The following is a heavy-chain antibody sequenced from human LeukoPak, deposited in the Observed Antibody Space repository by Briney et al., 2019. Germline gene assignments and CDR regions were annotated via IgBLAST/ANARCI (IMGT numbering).Heavy chain of an antibody. CDR3: AKVQTTVVSPPDS. CDR2: ISATGGST. J-gene: IGHJ4*02. Sequence: GGSLRLSCAALGFTFTGYATSWGRQAPGKGREWVSTISATGGSTFYADSLKGRFTISRDNYKDTLYLQINSLRAEDTAVYFCAKVQTTVVSPPDSWGQGTLVTVSS. V-gene: IGHV3-23*01. D-gene: IGHD4-23*01. CDR1: GFTFTGYA.